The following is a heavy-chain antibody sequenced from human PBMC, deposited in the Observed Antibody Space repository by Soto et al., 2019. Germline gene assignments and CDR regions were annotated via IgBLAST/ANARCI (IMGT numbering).Heavy chain of an antibody. CDR3: TTAITIFGVAPNWFDP. V-gene: IGHV3-15*01. J-gene: IGHJ5*02. CDR1: GFTFSNAW. D-gene: IGHD3-3*01. Sequence: GGSLRLSCAASGFTFSNAWMSWVRQAPGKGLEWVGRIKSKTDGGTTDYAAPVKGRFTISRDDSKNTLYLQMNSLKTEDTAVYYCTTAITIFGVAPNWFDPWGQGTLVTVSS. CDR2: IKSKTDGGTT.